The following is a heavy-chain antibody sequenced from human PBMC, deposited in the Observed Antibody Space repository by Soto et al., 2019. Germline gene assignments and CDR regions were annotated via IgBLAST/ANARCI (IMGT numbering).Heavy chain of an antibody. V-gene: IGHV4-30-2*01. CDR3: ARSYGPAEYFQH. CDR1: GGSISSGGYS. J-gene: IGHJ1*01. CDR2: IYHSGST. Sequence: SETLSLTCAFSGGSISSGGYSWSWIRQPPGKGLEWIGYIYHSGSTYYNPSLKSRVTISVDRSKNQFSLKLSSVTAADTAVYYCARSYGPAEYFQHWGQGTLVTVSS. D-gene: IGHD3-16*01.